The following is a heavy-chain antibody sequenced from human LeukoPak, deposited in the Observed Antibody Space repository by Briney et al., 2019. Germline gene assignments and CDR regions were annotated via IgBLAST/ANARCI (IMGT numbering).Heavy chain of an antibody. CDR1: GFTFSSYG. Sequence: GGSLRLSCAASGFTFSSYGMHWVRQATGKGLEWVSGIGTAGEIYYPGSVKGRFTISRENAKNSLYLQMNSLRAGDTAVYYCAKGGMTTVYFDYWGQGTLVTVSS. CDR2: IGTAGEI. CDR3: AKGGMTTVYFDY. J-gene: IGHJ4*02. V-gene: IGHV3-13*01. D-gene: IGHD4-17*01.